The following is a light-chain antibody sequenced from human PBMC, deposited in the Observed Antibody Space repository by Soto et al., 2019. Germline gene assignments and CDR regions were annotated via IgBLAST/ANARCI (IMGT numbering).Light chain of an antibody. Sequence: EIVMTQSPATLSVSPGERATLSCRASQSVSSSYLAWYQQKPGQAPRLLIYGASSRATGIPDRFSGSGSGTEFTLTISRLEPEDFAVYYCQQYRTFGQGTKVEI. CDR2: GAS. CDR3: QQYRT. J-gene: IGKJ1*01. V-gene: IGKV3-20*01. CDR1: QSVSSSY.